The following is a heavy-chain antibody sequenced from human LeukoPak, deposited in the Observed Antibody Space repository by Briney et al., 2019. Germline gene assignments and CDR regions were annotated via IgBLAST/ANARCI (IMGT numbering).Heavy chain of an antibody. CDR2: ISSSGSTI. Sequence: GGSLRLSCAASGFTFSDYYMSWIRQAPGKGLEWVSYISSSGSTIYYADSVKGRFTISRDNAKNSLYLQMNSLRAEDTAVYYCARANYYGSGSYYTRTYYYYMDVWGKGTTVTVSS. CDR3: ARANYYGSGSYYTRTYYYYMDV. CDR1: GFTFSDYY. V-gene: IGHV3-11*04. J-gene: IGHJ6*03. D-gene: IGHD3-10*01.